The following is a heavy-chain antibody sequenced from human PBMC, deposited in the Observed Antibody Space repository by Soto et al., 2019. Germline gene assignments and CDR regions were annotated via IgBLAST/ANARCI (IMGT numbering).Heavy chain of an antibody. J-gene: IGHJ6*02. CDR2: IYYSGST. CDR1: GGSISSYY. CDR3: ARVGGGPDV. Sequence: SETLSLTCAVSGGSISSYYWSWIRQPPGKGLEWIGYIYYSGSTNYNPSLKSRVTISVDTSKNQFSLKLSSVTAADTAVYYCARVGGGPDVWGQGTTVTVSS. D-gene: IGHD3-16*01. V-gene: IGHV4-59*01.